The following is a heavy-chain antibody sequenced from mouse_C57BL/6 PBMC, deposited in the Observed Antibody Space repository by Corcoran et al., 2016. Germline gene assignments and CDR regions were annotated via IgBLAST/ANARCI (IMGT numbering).Heavy chain of an antibody. CDR1: GYSFTGYY. J-gene: IGHJ4*01. CDR2: ISRYSGSI. V-gene: IGHV1-62-2*01. CDR3: ARHDWPEGAMDY. Sequence: QVQLQQSGAELVKTGASVKMSCKASGYSFTGYYIHWVKQSPGKGLEWIGWISRYSGSINYNKKFKGKATFTVDTSSSTVYMELSSLTSEDSAVYYCARHDWPEGAMDYWGQGTSVTVSS.